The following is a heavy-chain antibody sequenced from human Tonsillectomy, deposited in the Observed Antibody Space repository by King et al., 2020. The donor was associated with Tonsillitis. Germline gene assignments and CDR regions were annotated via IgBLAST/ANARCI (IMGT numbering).Heavy chain of an antibody. CDR1: GYSFISYW. J-gene: IGHJ3*02. D-gene: IGHD5-24*01. CDR3: ARHIRNYNLYAFDI. V-gene: IGHV5-51*01. CDR2: IYPGDSDT. Sequence: VQLVESGAEVKKPGESLKISCKGSGYSFISYWIGWVRQMPGKGLEWMGIIYPGDSDTRYSPSFQGQVTISADKSISTAYLQWRSLKASDTAMDYCARHIRNYNLYAFDIWGQGTMVTVSS.